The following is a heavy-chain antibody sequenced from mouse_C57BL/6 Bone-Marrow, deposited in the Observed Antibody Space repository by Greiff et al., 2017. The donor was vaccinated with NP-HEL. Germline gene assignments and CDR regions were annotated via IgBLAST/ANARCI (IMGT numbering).Heavy chain of an antibody. Sequence: VQLQPSGAELVRPGASVKLSCTASGFNIKDDYMHWVKQRPEQGLEWIGWIDPENGDTEYASKFQGKATITADTSSNTAYLQLSSLTSEDTAVYYCTIYDHYAMDYWGQGTSVTVSS. D-gene: IGHD2-3*01. CDR3: TIYDHYAMDY. V-gene: IGHV14-4*01. J-gene: IGHJ4*01. CDR2: IDPENGDT. CDR1: GFNIKDDY.